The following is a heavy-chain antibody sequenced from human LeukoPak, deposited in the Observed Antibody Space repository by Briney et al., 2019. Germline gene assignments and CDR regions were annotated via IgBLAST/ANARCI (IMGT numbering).Heavy chain of an antibody. D-gene: IGHD3-22*01. V-gene: IGHV1-18*01. J-gene: IGHJ4*02. CDR1: GYTFTIYG. CDR2: ISAYNGNT. CDR3: ARNGSNYYDSSGSKSDFDY. Sequence: ASVKVSCTASGYTFTIYGISWVRQAPGQGLEWVGWISAYNGNTNYAQKLQGRVTMTTDTSTSTAYMELRSLRSDDTAVYYCARNGSNYYDSSGSKSDFDYWGQGTLVTVSS.